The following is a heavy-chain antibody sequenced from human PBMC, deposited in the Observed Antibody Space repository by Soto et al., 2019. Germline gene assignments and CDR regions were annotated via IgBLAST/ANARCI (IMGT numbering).Heavy chain of an antibody. J-gene: IGHJ6*03. CDR3: ARVDGQLAGYYYLDV. D-gene: IGHD6-6*01. CDR2: VDGDGDTT. Sequence: EVQLVESGGGLVQPGGSLRLSCAASGFTFSSYWMHWVRQAPGKGLVWVARVDGDGDTTSYADSVKGRFTISRDKAKNQLYLQMNSLRVEDTAVYYCARVDGQLAGYYYLDVWGNGTTVTLSS. V-gene: IGHV3-74*01. CDR1: GFTFSSYW.